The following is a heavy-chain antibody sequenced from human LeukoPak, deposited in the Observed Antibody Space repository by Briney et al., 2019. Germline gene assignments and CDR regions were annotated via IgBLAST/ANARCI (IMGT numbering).Heavy chain of an antibody. Sequence: GGSLRLSCAASGFNFNSYVMNWVRQAPGKGLEWVSSISSSSSYIYYADSVKGRFTISRDNAKNSLYLQMNSLRAEDTAVYYCARAYSGYDYLWGQGTLVTVSS. D-gene: IGHD5-12*01. CDR3: ARAYSGYDYL. V-gene: IGHV3-21*01. CDR1: GFNFNSYV. CDR2: ISSSSSYI. J-gene: IGHJ4*02.